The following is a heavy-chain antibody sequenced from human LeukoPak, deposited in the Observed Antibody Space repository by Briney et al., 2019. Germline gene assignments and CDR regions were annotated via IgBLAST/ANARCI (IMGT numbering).Heavy chain of an antibody. Sequence: SETLSLTCAVYGGSFRGYYWSWIRQPPGKGLEWSGENNHSGSTNYNPSLKSRVTISVDTSKNQFSLKLSSVTAADTAVYYCARGKGWSSGYSTRDYFDYWGQGTLVTVSS. CDR3: ARGKGWSSGYSTRDYFDY. D-gene: IGHD3-22*01. CDR1: GGSFRGYY. V-gene: IGHV4-34*01. J-gene: IGHJ4*02. CDR2: NNHSGST.